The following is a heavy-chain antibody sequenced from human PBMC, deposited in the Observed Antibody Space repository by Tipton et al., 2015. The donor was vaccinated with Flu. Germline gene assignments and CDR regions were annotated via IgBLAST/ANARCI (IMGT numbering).Heavy chain of an antibody. V-gene: IGHV3-7*01. D-gene: IGHD1-20*01. Sequence: SLRLSCAASGFTFNSYWMQWVRQAPGKGLEWVASINNDGSGKDYVDSVKGRFTISRDNAKKSLYLQMNSLRAEDTAVYYCVSEYISGHWGQGIRVTVST. CDR2: INNDGSGK. CDR1: GFTFNSYW. CDR3: VSEYISGH. J-gene: IGHJ4*02.